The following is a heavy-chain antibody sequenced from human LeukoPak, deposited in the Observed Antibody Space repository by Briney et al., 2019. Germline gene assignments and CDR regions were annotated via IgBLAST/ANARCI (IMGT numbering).Heavy chain of an antibody. J-gene: IGHJ1*01. V-gene: IGHV4-39*01. CDR3: ASEYAIYGSGSYSYFQH. CDR1: GGSISSYY. CDR2: IYYSGST. D-gene: IGHD3-10*01. Sequence: TSETLSLTCTVSGGSISSYYWSWIRQPPGKGLEWIGSIYYSGSTYYNPSLKSRVTISVDTSKNQFSLKLSSVTAADTAVYYCASEYAIYGSGSYSYFQHWGQGTLVTVSS.